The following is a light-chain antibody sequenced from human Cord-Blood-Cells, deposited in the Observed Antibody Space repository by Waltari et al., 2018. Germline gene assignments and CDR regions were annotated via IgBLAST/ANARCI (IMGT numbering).Light chain of an antibody. CDR3: CSYAGSWV. J-gene: IGLJ3*02. V-gene: IGLV2-23*01. CDR1: SSDVWSYNL. CDR2: EGS. Sequence: QSALTQPASVSGSPGQSITISCTGTSSDVWSYNLVSCYQQHPGKAPKLMSYEGSKRPSGVSNRFSGSKSGNTASLTISGLQAEDEADYYCCSYAGSWVFGGGTKLTVL.